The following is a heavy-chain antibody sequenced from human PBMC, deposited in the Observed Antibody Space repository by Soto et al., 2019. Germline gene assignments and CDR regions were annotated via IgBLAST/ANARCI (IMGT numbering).Heavy chain of an antibody. Sequence: GGSLRLSCAASGFTFSDYAMHWVRQAPGKGLEWVAVVSHDGRNTHYADSVKGRFTISRDSSKNTVSLEMTGLRAEDTAVYYCAKEKISTSCCNWFDPWGQGTLVTVSS. D-gene: IGHD2-2*01. V-gene: IGHV3-30*18. CDR1: GFTFSDYA. CDR3: AKEKISTSCCNWFDP. J-gene: IGHJ5*02. CDR2: VSHDGRNT.